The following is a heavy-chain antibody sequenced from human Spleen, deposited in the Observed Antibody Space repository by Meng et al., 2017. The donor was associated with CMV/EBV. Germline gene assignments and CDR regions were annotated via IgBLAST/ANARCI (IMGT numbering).Heavy chain of an antibody. CDR3: ARAGDGSWYADHFQH. Sequence: ASVKVSCKASGYTFTSYDINWVRQATGQGLEWMGWMNPNSGNTGYAQKFQGRVTMTRDTSISTAYMELSRLRSDDTAVYYCARAGDGSWYADHFQHWGQGTLVTVSS. CDR2: MNPNSGNT. CDR1: GYTFTSYD. V-gene: IGHV1-8*02. J-gene: IGHJ1*01. D-gene: IGHD6-13*01.